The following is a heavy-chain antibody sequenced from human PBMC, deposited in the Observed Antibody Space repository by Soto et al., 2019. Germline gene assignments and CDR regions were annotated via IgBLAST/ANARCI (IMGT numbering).Heavy chain of an antibody. Sequence: EVQLVESGGGLVKPGGSLRLSCAASGFTFSSYSMNWVRQAPGKGLEWVSSISSSSSYIYYADSVKGRFTISRDNAKNSLYLQMNSLRAEDTAVYYCARHGLGSYYNGIDYWGQGTLVTVSS. CDR2: ISSSSSYI. J-gene: IGHJ4*02. CDR3: ARHGLGSYYNGIDY. CDR1: GFTFSSYS. D-gene: IGHD3-10*01. V-gene: IGHV3-21*01.